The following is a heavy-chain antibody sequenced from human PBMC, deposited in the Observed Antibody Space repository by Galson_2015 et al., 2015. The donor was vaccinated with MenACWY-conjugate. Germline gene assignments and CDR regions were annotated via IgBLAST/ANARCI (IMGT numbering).Heavy chain of an antibody. CDR2: IKSKTDGGTT. Sequence: SLRLSCAASGFTFSSAWMNWVRQAPGKGLEWVGRIKSKTDGGTTDYAAPVKGRFTISRDDSKNTLYLQMNSLKTEDTAVYYCTTEWWGIVVVPAAMFHYWGQGTLVTVSS. CDR1: GFTFSSAW. D-gene: IGHD2-2*01. J-gene: IGHJ4*02. CDR3: TTEWWGIVVVPAAMFHY. V-gene: IGHV3-15*07.